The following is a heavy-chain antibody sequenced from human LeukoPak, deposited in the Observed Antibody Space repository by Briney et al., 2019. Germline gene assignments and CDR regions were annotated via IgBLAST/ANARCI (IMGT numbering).Heavy chain of an antibody. J-gene: IGHJ4*02. Sequence: GGSLRLSCAASGFTFSSYEMNWVRQAPGKGLEWVSYISSSGSTIYYADSVKGRFTISRDNAKNSLYLQMNSLRVEDTAVYYCARDGYCSGGSCHPFDYWGQGTLVTVSS. CDR3: ARDGYCSGGSCHPFDY. CDR2: ISSSGSTI. CDR1: GFTFSSYE. D-gene: IGHD2-15*01. V-gene: IGHV3-48*03.